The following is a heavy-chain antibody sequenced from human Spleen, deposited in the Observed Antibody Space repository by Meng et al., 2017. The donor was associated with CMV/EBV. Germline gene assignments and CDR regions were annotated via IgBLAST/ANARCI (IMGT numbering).Heavy chain of an antibody. CDR3: ARDSRCSSTSCYYPPWFDP. D-gene: IGHD2-2*01. J-gene: IGHJ5*02. CDR1: GGSISSSSYY. CDR2: IYYSGST. Sequence: SETLSLTCTVSGGSISSSSYYWGWIRQPPGKGLEWIGSIYYSGSTYYNPSLKSRVTISVDTSKNQFSLKLSSVTAADTAVYYCARDSRCSSTSCYYPPWFDPWGQGTLVTVSS. V-gene: IGHV4-39*07.